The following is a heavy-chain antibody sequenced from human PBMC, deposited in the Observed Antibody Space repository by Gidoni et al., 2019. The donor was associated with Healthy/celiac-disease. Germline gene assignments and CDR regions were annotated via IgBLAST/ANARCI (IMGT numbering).Heavy chain of an antibody. J-gene: IGHJ3*02. V-gene: IGHV1-18*01. CDR2: IIAYNGNT. CDR3: ARDPFSTVTRKAFDI. Sequence: QVQLVQSGAEVKKPGASVNVSCKASGYTFTSYGIRWVRQAPGQGLEWMGWIIAYNGNTTYAQKLQGRVTMTTDTSTSTAYMELRSLRSDDTAVYYCARDPFSTVTRKAFDIWGQGTMVTVSS. CDR1: GYTFTSYG. D-gene: IGHD4-17*01.